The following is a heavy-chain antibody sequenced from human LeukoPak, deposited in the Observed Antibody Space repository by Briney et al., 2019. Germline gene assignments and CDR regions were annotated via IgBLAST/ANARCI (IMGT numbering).Heavy chain of an antibody. V-gene: IGHV3-66*01. CDR3: AKDHPIVVVPAAPDY. CDR1: GFTVSSNY. J-gene: IGHJ4*02. CDR2: IYSGGST. Sequence: GGSLRLSCAASGFTVSSNYMSWVRQAPGKGLEWVSVIYSGGSTYYADSVKGRFTISRDNSKNTLYLQMNSLRAEDTAVYYCAKDHPIVVVPAAPDYWGQGTLVTVSS. D-gene: IGHD2-2*01.